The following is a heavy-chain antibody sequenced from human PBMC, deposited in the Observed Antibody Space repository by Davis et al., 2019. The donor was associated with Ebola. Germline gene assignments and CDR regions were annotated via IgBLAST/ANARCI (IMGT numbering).Heavy chain of an antibody. CDR2: INPNSGGT. Sequence: ASVKVSCKASGYTFTGYYMHWVRQAPGQGLEWMGWINPNSGGTNYAQKFQGWVTMTRDTSISTAYMELSRLRSDDTAVYYCARVGGGRSGYDSRYYYGMDVWGQGTTVTVSS. J-gene: IGHJ6*02. CDR1: GYTFTGYY. D-gene: IGHD5-12*01. CDR3: ARVGGGRSGYDSRYYYGMDV. V-gene: IGHV1-2*04.